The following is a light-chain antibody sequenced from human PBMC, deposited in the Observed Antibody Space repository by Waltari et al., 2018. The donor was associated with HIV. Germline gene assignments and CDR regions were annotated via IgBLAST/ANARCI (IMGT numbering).Light chain of an antibody. CDR2: DAS. Sequence: AIQLAPSPSSLSAYVGDRVTITCRARQGVRNALAWYQQKPGRPPKLLIYDASTLEGGVPSRFSGSLSGTDFNLTISNLQPEDSATYYCQQFRTYPRTFGQGATLEIK. CDR1: QGVRNA. CDR3: QQFRTYPRT. J-gene: IGKJ2*01. V-gene: IGKV1-13*02.